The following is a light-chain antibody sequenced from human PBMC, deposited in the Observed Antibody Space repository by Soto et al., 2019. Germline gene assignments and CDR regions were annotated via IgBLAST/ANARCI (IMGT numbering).Light chain of an antibody. CDR1: QSVSSY. CDR3: QQRSNWPA. J-gene: IGKJ1*01. CDR2: DAS. Sequence: ESVLTQSPATLSLPPGERATLSCRASQSVSSYLAWYQQKPGQAPRLLIYDASNRATGIPARFSGSGSGTDFTLTISSLEPEDFAVYYCQQRSNWPAFGQGSKVDIK. V-gene: IGKV3-11*01.